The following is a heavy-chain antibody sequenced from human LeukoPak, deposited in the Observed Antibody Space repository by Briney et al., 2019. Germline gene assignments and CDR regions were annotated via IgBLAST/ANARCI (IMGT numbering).Heavy chain of an antibody. CDR1: GASISKIEDY. J-gene: IGHJ3*01. CDR2: IYHIGST. D-gene: IGHD3-22*01. Sequence: SETLSLTCTVSGASISKIEDYWGWLRQSPGKGLEWIGTIYHIGSTYYNPSLKSRVTISVDTSKNQFSLKLSSVTAADTAVYYCAREDYYDSSGYPPGGGVWGQGTMVTVSS. V-gene: IGHV4-39*07. CDR3: AREDYYDSSGYPPGGGV.